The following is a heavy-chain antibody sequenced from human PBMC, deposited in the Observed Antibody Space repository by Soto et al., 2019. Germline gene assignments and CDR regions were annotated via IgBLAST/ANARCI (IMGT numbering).Heavy chain of an antibody. CDR3: AKLERRTTGDGGNYYFHMDV. CDR1: GFTFSAYT. V-gene: IGHV3-23*01. D-gene: IGHD1-1*01. J-gene: IGHJ6*03. CDR2: ITGSGDGI. Sequence: GGSLRLSCAASGFTFSAYTISWVRQAPGKGLEWVSSITGSGDGIVYADSVRGRSTISRDNSKNTLYLQMNSLRAEDTALYYCAKLERRTTGDGGNYYFHMDVWGKGTTVTVSS.